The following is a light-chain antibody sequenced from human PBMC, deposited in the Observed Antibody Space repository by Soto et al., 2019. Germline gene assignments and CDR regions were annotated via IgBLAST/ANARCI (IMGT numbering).Light chain of an antibody. V-gene: IGKV1-5*03. Sequence: DIQMTQSPSTLSASVGDRVTITCRASQSISIWLAWYQQKPGKAPKILIYKASSLESGVPSRFSGSGSGTEFTLTISSLQSEDSAVYHCQQYNDWPRTFGQGTKVDI. J-gene: IGKJ1*01. CDR2: KAS. CDR3: QQYNDWPRT. CDR1: QSISIW.